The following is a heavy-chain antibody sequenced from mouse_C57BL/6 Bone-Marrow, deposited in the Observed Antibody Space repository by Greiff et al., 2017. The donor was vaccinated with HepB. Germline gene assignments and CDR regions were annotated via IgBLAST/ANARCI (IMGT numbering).Heavy chain of an antibody. D-gene: IGHD4-1*01. CDR2: ISYDGSN. CDR3: AREEGLTGTDFDY. Sequence: VQLKESGPGLVKPSQSLSLTCSVTGYSITSGYYWNWIRQFPGNKLEWMGYISYDGSNNYNPSLKNRISITRDTSENQFFLKLNSVTTEDTATYYCAREEGLTGTDFDYWGQGTTLTVSS. V-gene: IGHV3-6*01. CDR1: GYSITSGYY. J-gene: IGHJ2*01.